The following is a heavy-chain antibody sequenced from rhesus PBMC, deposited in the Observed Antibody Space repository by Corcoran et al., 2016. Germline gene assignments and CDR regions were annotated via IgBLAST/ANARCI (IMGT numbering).Heavy chain of an antibody. CDR2: IYGGSGST. Sequence: QVQLQESGPGLVKPSETLSLTFAVSGGPIISNYWSWFRQSPGKGLEGIGYIYGGSGSTSYHPSLKSRVTISTDTSKNQFSLKLSSVTAADTAVYYCARGIAAAGTWGQGVLVTVSS. V-gene: IGHV4-147*01. CDR3: ARGIAAAGT. D-gene: IGHD6-31*01. CDR1: GGPIISNY. J-gene: IGHJ4*01.